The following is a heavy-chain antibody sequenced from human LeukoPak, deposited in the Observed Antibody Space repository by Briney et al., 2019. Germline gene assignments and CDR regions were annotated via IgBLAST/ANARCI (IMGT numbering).Heavy chain of an antibody. J-gene: IGHJ4*02. CDR2: INAGNGNT. D-gene: IGHD6-13*01. V-gene: IGHV1-3*01. CDR1: GYTFTSYS. CDR3: ARDRSGTWYGGIDY. Sequence: ASVKVSCKASGYTFTSYSIHWVRQAPGQKLEWMGWINAGNGNTEYSQNFQGRVTITRDTSASTSYMELSSLRFEDTAVYYCARDRSGTWYGGIDYWGQGTLVTVSS.